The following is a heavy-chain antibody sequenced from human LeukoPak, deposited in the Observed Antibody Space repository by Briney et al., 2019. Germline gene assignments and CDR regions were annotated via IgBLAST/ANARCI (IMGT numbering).Heavy chain of an antibody. CDR2: INPIGSNT. V-gene: IGHV1-46*01. J-gene: IGHJ4*02. CDR3: ARTPSTYDDFWSGYYLDY. Sequence: ASVKVSCKASGYTFTSYYMHWVRQAPGQGREWMGIINPIGSNTSYAQKFQGRVNMTRDTSPSTVYMELSSLNSEDTAVYYCARTPSTYDDFWSGYYLDYWGQGSLVGVCS. CDR1: GYTFTSYY. D-gene: IGHD3-3*01.